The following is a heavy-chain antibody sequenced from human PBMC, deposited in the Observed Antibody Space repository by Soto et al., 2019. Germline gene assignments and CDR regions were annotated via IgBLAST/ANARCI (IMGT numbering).Heavy chain of an antibody. CDR2: IYDSGST. CDR1: GGSISSYY. Sequence: SETLSLTCTVSGGSISSYYWSWIRQPPGKGLEWIGYIYDSGSTNYNPSLKSRVTISVDTSKNQFSLRLTSVTAADTAVYYCAAALRYWGQGTLVTVSS. CDR3: AAALRY. D-gene: IGHD2-15*01. V-gene: IGHV4-59*01. J-gene: IGHJ4*02.